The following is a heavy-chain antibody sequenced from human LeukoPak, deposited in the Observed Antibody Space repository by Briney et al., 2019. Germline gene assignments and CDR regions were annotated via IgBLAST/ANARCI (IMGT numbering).Heavy chain of an antibody. V-gene: IGHV4-34*01. D-gene: IGHD2-2*01. CDR1: GGSFSGYY. CDR3: ARGVVVPAAMYYYYYYMDV. CDR2: INHSGST. J-gene: IGHJ6*03. Sequence: SETLSLTCAVYGGSFSGYYWSWIRQPPGKGLEWIGEINHSGSTNYNPSLKSRVTISVDTSKNQFSLKLSSVTAADTAVYYCARGVVVPAAMYYYYYYMDVWGKGTTVTISS.